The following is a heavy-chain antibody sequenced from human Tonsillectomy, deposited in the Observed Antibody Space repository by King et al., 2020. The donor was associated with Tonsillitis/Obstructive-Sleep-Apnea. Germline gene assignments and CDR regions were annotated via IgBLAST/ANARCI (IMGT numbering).Heavy chain of an antibody. CDR1: GGTFSSYA. V-gene: IGHV1-69*10. CDR2: IIPILGIA. D-gene: IGHD4-17*01. CDR3: ALGGKDYGDYYYYYGMDV. Sequence: QLVQSGAEVKKPGSSVKVSCKASGGTFSSYAISWVRQAPGQGLEWMGGIIPILGIANYAQKFQGRVTITADKSTRTAYMELSSLRSEDTAVYYCALGGKDYGDYYYYYGMDVWGQGTTVTVSS. J-gene: IGHJ6*02.